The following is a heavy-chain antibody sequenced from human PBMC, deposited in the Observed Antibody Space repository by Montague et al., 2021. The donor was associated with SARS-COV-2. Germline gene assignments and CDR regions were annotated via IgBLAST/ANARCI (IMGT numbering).Heavy chain of an antibody. Sequence: SETLSLTCTVSGGSVSSSPYYWGWIRPPPGRGLEWVGSISYSGRTYSTPSLKSRLTISVDSSENQFSLRLSSVTAADTAVYYCASSYYNGSGTYVYYYYMDDWGQGTPVTVSS. J-gene: IGHJ6*03. CDR3: ASSYYNGSGTYVYYYYMDD. CDR2: ISYSGRT. V-gene: IGHV4-39*01. CDR1: GGSVSSSPYY. D-gene: IGHD3-10*01.